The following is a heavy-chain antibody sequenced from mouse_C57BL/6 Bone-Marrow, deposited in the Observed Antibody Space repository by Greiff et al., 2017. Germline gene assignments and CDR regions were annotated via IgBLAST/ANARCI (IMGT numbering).Heavy chain of an antibody. Sequence: EVQLQQSGPELVKPGDSVKISCKASGYSFTGYFMNWVMQSHGKSLEWIGRINPYNGDTFYNQKFKGKATLSVDKSSSTAHMELRSLTSEDSAVYYCARGGDYYGSSPYAMDYWGQGTSVTVSS. CDR2: INPYNGDT. V-gene: IGHV1-20*01. D-gene: IGHD1-1*01. CDR3: ARGGDYYGSSPYAMDY. CDR1: GYSFTGYF. J-gene: IGHJ4*01.